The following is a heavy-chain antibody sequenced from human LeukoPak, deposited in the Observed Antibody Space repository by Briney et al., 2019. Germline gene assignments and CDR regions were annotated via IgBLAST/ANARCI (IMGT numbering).Heavy chain of an antibody. J-gene: IGHJ4*02. CDR3: AKARGTYSSGYFFDY. D-gene: IGHD6-19*01. Sequence: GRSLRLSCAASGFTFDNYAMHWVRQAQGKGLEWLSIISGNSGYIGYADSVKGRFTISRDNAKKSLDLQMNSLRAEDTAFYYCAKARGTYSSGYFFDYWGQGTLVTVSS. CDR2: ISGNSGYI. CDR1: GFTFDNYA. V-gene: IGHV3-9*01.